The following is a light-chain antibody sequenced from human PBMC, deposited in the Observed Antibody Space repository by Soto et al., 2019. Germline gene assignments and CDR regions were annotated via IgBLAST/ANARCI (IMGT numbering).Light chain of an antibody. Sequence: DIQMTQSPSSLSASVGDRVTITCQASQDISNYLNWYQQKPGKAPKLLIYDASNLETGVPSRFSGSGSGTDFTFTISSLQAEDIATYDCQQYDNLPPLTFGGGTKVEIK. CDR1: QDISNY. CDR2: DAS. CDR3: QQYDNLPPLT. V-gene: IGKV1-33*01. J-gene: IGKJ4*01.